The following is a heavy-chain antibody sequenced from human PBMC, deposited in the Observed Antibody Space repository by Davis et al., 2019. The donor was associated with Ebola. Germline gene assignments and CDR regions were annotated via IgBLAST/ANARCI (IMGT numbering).Heavy chain of an antibody. D-gene: IGHD1-26*01. CDR1: GGSISSYY. CDR3: AREVGATSDY. CDR2: IYYSGST. J-gene: IGHJ4*02. Sequence: SETLSLTCTVSGGSISSYYWSWIRQPPGKGLEWIGYIYYSGSTNYNPSLKSRVTISVDTSKNQFSLKLSSVTAADTAVYYCAREVGATSDYWGQGTLVTVSS. V-gene: IGHV4-59*12.